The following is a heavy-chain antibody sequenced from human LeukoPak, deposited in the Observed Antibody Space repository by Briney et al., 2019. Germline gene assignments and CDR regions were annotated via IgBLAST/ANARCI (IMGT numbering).Heavy chain of an antibody. V-gene: IGHV3-7*01. CDR1: GFTFSSYW. CDR3: ARMVRDQLLYYWFDP. J-gene: IGHJ5*02. Sequence: GGSLRLSCAASGFTFSSYWMSWVRQAPGKGLEWVANIKQDGSEKYYVDSVKGRFTISRDNAKNSLYLQMNSLRAEDTAVYYCARMVRDQLLYYWFDPWGQGTLVTVSS. D-gene: IGHD2-2*02. CDR2: IKQDGSEK.